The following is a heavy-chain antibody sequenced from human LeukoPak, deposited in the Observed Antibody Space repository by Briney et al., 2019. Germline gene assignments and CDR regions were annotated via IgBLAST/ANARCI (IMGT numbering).Heavy chain of an antibody. CDR1: GGSISSYY. Sequence: SETLSLTCTVSGGSISSYYWSWIRQPPGKGLEWIGYIYYSGSTNYNPSLKSRVTISVDTSKNQFSLKLSSVTAADTAVYYCARDLGPHCGGDCYAFDIWGQGTMVTVSS. J-gene: IGHJ3*02. CDR3: ARDLGPHCGGDCYAFDI. V-gene: IGHV4-59*01. CDR2: IYYSGST. D-gene: IGHD2-21*02.